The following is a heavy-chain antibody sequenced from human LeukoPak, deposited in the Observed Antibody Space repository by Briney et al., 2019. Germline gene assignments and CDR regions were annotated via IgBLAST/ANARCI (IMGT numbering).Heavy chain of an antibody. CDR2: ISAYNGNT. CDR3: ARRGGATSAFDI. CDR1: GYTFTSYG. V-gene: IGHV1-18*01. Sequence: GASVKVSCKASGYTFTSYGISWVRQAPGQGLEWMGWISAYNGNTNYAQKFQGRVTMTRDTSISTAYMELSRLRSDDTAVYYCARRGGATSAFDIWGQGTMVTVSS. J-gene: IGHJ3*02. D-gene: IGHD1-26*01.